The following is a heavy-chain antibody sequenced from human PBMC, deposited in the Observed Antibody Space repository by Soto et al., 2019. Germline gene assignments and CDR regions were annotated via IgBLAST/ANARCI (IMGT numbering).Heavy chain of an antibody. CDR3: ARAPSVSWFDP. Sequence: QLQLQESGPGLVKPSETLSLTCTVSGGSISSSSYYWGWIRQPPGKGLEWIGSIYYSGSTYYNPSLKSRVTISVDTSKNQFSLKLSSVTAADTAVYYCARAPSVSWFDPWGQGTLVTVSS. J-gene: IGHJ5*02. CDR1: GGSISSSSYY. CDR2: IYYSGST. V-gene: IGHV4-39*01.